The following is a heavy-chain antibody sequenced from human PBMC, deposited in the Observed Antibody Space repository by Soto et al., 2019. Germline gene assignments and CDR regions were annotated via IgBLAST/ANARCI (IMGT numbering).Heavy chain of an antibody. Sequence: PSETLSLTCTVSGASISGFYWSWIRQPPGKGLEWLAYIFDDGSANYNPSLKSRATISLDMSKNQFSLKLTSVTAADTAVYYCARDKYCSGGSCRKNWFDPWGQGTLVTVSS. CDR3: ARDKYCSGGSCRKNWFDP. V-gene: IGHV4-59*01. CDR1: GASISGFY. D-gene: IGHD2-15*01. J-gene: IGHJ5*02. CDR2: IFDDGSA.